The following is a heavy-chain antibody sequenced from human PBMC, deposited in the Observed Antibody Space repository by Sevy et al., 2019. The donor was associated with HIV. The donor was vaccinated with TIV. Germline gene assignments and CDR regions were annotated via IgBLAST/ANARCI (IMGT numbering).Heavy chain of an antibody. J-gene: IGHJ4*02. CDR2: IWYDGSNK. D-gene: IGHD3-22*01. Sequence: GGSLRLSCAASGFTFSSYGMRWVRQAPGKGLEWVAVIWYDGSNKYYADSVKGRFTISRDNSKNTLYLQMNSLRAEDTAVYYCARDDYASSGSYAYWGQGTLVTVSS. V-gene: IGHV3-33*01. CDR3: ARDDYASSGSYAY. CDR1: GFTFSSYG.